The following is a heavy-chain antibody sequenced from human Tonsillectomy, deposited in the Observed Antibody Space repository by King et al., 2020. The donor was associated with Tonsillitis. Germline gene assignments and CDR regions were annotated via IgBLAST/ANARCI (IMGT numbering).Heavy chain of an antibody. CDR3: ARANFSSDAFDI. V-gene: IGHV3-33*01. CDR1: GFTFSSYG. CDR2: IGYVGSNK. J-gene: IGHJ3*02. D-gene: IGHD4/OR15-4a*01. Sequence: VQLVESGGGVVQPGRSLRLSCGASGFTFSSYGMHWGRQAPGKGLEWGAVIGYVGSNKYYADSVKGRITSSRDNSKNTLYLQMNSLRAEDTAVYYCARANFSSDAFDIWGQGTMVTVSS.